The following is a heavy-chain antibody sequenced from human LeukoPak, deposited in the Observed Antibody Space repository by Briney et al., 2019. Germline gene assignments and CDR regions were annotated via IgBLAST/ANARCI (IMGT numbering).Heavy chain of an antibody. CDR3: ARDQIVGATHLVFDY. Sequence: GGSLRLSCAASGFTFSSYAMHWVRQAPGKGLEWVANIKQDGSEKYYVDSVKGRFTISRDNAKKSLYMQMNSLRAEDTAVYYCARDQIVGATHLVFDYWGQGTLVTVSS. V-gene: IGHV3-7*01. J-gene: IGHJ4*02. CDR2: IKQDGSEK. CDR1: GFTFSSYA. D-gene: IGHD1-26*01.